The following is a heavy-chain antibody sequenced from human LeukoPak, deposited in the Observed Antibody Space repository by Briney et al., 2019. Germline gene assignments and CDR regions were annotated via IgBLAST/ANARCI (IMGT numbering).Heavy chain of an antibody. CDR3: ARDSSSTSCYVD. CDR2: ISSSSSYI. Sequence: GGSLRLSCAASGFAFSSYSMNWVRQAPGKGLEWVSSISSSSSYIYYADSVKGRFTISRDNAKNSLYLQMNSLRAEDTAVYYCARDSSSTSCYVDWGQGTLVTVSS. J-gene: IGHJ4*02. CDR1: GFAFSSYS. V-gene: IGHV3-21*01. D-gene: IGHD2-2*01.